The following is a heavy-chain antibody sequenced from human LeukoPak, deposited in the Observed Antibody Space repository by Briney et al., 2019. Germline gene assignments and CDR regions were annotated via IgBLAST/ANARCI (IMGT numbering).Heavy chain of an antibody. V-gene: IGHV5-51*01. J-gene: IGHJ4*02. Sequence: GESLKISCKGSGYSFTSYWIGWVRQMPGKGLEWMGIIYPGDSDTRYSPSFQGQVTISADESISTAYPQWSSLKASDTAMYYCARRAVGATQGSYYFDYWGQGTLVTVSS. CDR3: ARRAVGATQGSYYFDY. CDR1: GYSFTSYW. CDR2: IYPGDSDT. D-gene: IGHD1-26*01.